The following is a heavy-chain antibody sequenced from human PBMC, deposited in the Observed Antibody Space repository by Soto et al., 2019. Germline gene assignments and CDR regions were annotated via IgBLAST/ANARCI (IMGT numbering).Heavy chain of an antibody. CDR2: IIPIFGTA. J-gene: IGHJ6*02. CDR1: GGTFSSYA. D-gene: IGHD3-10*01. V-gene: IGHV1-69*13. Sequence: ASVKVSCKASGGTFSSYAISWVRQAPGQGLEWMGGIIPIFGTANYAQKFQGRVTITADESTSTAYMELSSLRSEDTAVYYCARWGFGELLPPTPYYYGMDVWGQGTTVTVSS. CDR3: ARWGFGELLPPTPYYYGMDV.